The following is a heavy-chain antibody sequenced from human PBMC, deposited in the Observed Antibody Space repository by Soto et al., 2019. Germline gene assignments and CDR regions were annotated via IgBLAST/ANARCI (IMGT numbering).Heavy chain of an antibody. D-gene: IGHD1-26*01. CDR1: GFTFSSYS. V-gene: IGHV3-48*01. CDR2: ISSSSSTI. CDR3: ARAIVGATIGY. Sequence: GGSLRLSCAASGFTFSSYSMNWVRQAPGKGLEWVSYISSSSSTIYYADSVKGRFTISRDNAKNSLYLQMNSLRAEDTAVYYCARAIVGATIGYWGQGTLVTVSS. J-gene: IGHJ4*02.